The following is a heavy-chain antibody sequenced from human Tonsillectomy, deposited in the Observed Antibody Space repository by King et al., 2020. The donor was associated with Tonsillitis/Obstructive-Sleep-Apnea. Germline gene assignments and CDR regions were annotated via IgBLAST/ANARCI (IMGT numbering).Heavy chain of an antibody. Sequence: QLQESGPGLVKPSETLSLTCTVSGGSISSYYWSWIRQPPGKGLEWIGDIYYSWSTYYNPSLTSRVTISVDTANNQFSLKLGSVTAADTAVYYCARRGGYYYYYYMDVWGKGTTVTVSS. J-gene: IGHJ6*03. CDR3: ARRGGYYYYYYMDV. CDR1: GGSISSYY. CDR2: IYYSWST. V-gene: IGHV4-59*01. D-gene: IGHD3-16*01.